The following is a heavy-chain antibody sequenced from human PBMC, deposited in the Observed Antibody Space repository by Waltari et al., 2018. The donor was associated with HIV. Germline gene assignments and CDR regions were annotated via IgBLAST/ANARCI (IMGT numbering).Heavy chain of an antibody. CDR1: GYSISSGYF. CDR2: SCHRGST. Sequence: QVQLQESGPGVVKPSETLSLTCTVSGYSISSGYFWGSIRQTPGKGQEWIGSSCHRGSTYYNPSLKGRVTISVDTSKSQFSLKLSSVTAADTAVYYCARVQRPSMVRGVGALDDWGQGTLVTVSS. D-gene: IGHD3-10*01. J-gene: IGHJ4*02. V-gene: IGHV4-38-2*02. CDR3: ARVQRPSMVRGVGALDD.